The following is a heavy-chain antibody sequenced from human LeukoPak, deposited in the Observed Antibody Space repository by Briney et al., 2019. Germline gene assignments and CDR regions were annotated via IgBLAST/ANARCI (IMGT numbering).Heavy chain of an antibody. CDR1: CDSFSDHY. V-gene: IGHV4-59*11. Sequence: SETLSLTCTVSCDSFSDHYWSWIRHPPGEGLEWIGYIFYGGGSNYNPSLQSRVTISIDTSKNRFSLRLSSVTAADTAVYYCARDARFGWGYFDSWGQGTLVIVSS. D-gene: IGHD3-16*01. CDR2: IFYGGGS. CDR3: ARDARFGWGYFDS. J-gene: IGHJ4*02.